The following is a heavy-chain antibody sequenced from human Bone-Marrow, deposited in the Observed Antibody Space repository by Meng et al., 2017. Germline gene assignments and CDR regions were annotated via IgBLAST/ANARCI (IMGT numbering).Heavy chain of an antibody. Sequence: SETLSLTCTVSGGSISSYDWSWIRQPPGKGLEWMGYIYYSGRTNYHTSLKSRVTISVDTSKNQFSLKLSSVTAADTAVYYCARAAHYYDSSGYYVFDYWGQGTLVTVSS. J-gene: IGHJ4*02. D-gene: IGHD3-22*01. CDR2: IYYSGRT. CDR3: ARAAHYYDSSGYYVFDY. V-gene: IGHV4-59*01. CDR1: GGSISSYD.